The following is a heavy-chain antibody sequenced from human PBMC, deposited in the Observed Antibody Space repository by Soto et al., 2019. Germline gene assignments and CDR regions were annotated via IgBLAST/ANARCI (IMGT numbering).Heavy chain of an antibody. J-gene: IGHJ6*02. V-gene: IGHV4-28*01. D-gene: IGHD6-19*01. CDR1: GYSIRSSDW. CDR2: ITHGGST. CDR3: ARMAVTTFYYYAMDV. Sequence: SETMSHTSAVYGYSIRSSDWWGWIRQPPGKGLEWIGYITHGGSTNYNPSLKRRVTMSVDPSKNQFSLNLTSVTAVDTAVYYCARMAVTTFYYYAMDVWGQGTTVTVS.